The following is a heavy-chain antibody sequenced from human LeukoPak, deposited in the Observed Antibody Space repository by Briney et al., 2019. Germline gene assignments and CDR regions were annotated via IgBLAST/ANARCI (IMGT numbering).Heavy chain of an antibody. D-gene: IGHD1-26*01. CDR2: IYHSGST. Sequence: SETLSLTCTVSGGSISSYYWSWIRQPPGKGLEWIGSIYHSGSTYYNPSLKSRVAISVDTSKNQFSLKLSSVTAADTAVYYCARRSGSYGDFDYWGQGTLVTVSS. CDR1: GGSISSYY. V-gene: IGHV4-59*08. CDR3: ARRSGSYGDFDY. J-gene: IGHJ4*02.